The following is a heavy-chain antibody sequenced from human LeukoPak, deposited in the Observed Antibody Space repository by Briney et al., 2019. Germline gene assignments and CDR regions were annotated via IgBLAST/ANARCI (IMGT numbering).Heavy chain of an antibody. V-gene: IGHV1-69*05. Sequence: GASVKVSCKASGGTFTNYAFNWVRQAPGQGLEWMGRIIPLFDSAHYAQRFQGRITITTDESSTTAYMTLSSLTSDDTAVYYCASQDASIYSESSTSPTYSDWGQGTLVTVSS. J-gene: IGHJ4*02. CDR2: IIPLFDSA. CDR1: GGTFTNYA. D-gene: IGHD3-22*01. CDR3: ASQDASIYSESSTSPTYSD.